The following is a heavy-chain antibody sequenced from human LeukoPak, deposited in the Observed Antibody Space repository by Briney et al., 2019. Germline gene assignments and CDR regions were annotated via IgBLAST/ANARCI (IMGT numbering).Heavy chain of an antibody. CDR3: ARGRRPGIAAAADDAFDI. V-gene: IGHV3-30*03. CDR2: ISYDGSNK. D-gene: IGHD6-13*01. J-gene: IGHJ3*02. Sequence: GGSLRLSCAASGFTFGSYSMNWVRQAPGKGLEWVAVISYDGSNKYYADSVKGRFTISRDNSKNTLYLQMNSLRAEDTAVYYCARGRRPGIAAAADDAFDIWGQGTMVTASS. CDR1: GFTFGSYS.